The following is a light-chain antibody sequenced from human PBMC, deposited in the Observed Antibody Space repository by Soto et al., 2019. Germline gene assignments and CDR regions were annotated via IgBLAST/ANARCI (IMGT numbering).Light chain of an antibody. V-gene: IGKV3-20*01. CDR3: QQYSSSPQFT. Sequence: EIVLTQSPGTLSLSPGERATLSCRASQSVRSNYLAWYQQRPGQAPRLLIYGVSTRATGIPDRFSGSGSGTDFTLNISRLEPEDFAVYYCQQYSSSPQFTFGPGTKVDIK. CDR1: QSVRSNY. J-gene: IGKJ3*01. CDR2: GVS.